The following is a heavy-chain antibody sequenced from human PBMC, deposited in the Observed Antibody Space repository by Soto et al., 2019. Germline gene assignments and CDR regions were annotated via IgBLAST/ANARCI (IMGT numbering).Heavy chain of an antibody. CDR3: ARNGTYSSSLSQYSGMDV. CDR2: IVPMFGTA. V-gene: IGHV1-69*01. Sequence: QVQLVQSGAEVKEPGSSVKVSCKASGGTFADFIMNWVRQTPGQGLEWMGGIVPMFGTATYAEKFKGRVTISATGSTSTAYTELTSLRSEDTAVYYCARNGTYSSSLSQYSGMDVWGQGTTVTVS. J-gene: IGHJ6*02. D-gene: IGHD6-6*01. CDR1: GGTFADFI.